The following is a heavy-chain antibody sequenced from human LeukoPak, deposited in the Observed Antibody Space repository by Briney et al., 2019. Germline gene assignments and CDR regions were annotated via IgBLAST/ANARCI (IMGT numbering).Heavy chain of an antibody. J-gene: IGHJ5*02. D-gene: IGHD6-13*01. CDR2: IYTSGST. V-gene: IGHV4-4*07. CDR1: GGSISSYY. Sequence: KPSETLSLTCTVSGGSISSYYWSWIRQPAGKGLEWIGRIYTSGSTNYNPSLKSRVTISVDTSKNQFSLKLSSVTAADTAVYYCARGHSIAAAGTETLVWFDPWGQGTLVTVSS. CDR3: ARGHSIAAAGTETLVWFDP.